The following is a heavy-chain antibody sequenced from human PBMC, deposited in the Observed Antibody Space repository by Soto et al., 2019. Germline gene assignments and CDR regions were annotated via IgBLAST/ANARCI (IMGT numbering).Heavy chain of an antibody. Sequence: GGSLRLSCAAPGFTFSSYAMSWVRQAPGKGLEWVSAISGSGGSTYYADSVKGRFTISRDNSKNTLYLQMNSLRAEDTAVYYCAKTWGGQYYYDSSGYYYFDYWGQGTLVTVSS. V-gene: IGHV3-23*01. J-gene: IGHJ4*02. CDR3: AKTWGGQYYYDSSGYYYFDY. CDR1: GFTFSSYA. D-gene: IGHD3-22*01. CDR2: ISGSGGST.